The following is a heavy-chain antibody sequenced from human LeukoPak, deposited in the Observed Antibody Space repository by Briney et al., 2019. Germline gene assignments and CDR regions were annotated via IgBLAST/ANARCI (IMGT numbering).Heavy chain of an antibody. J-gene: IGHJ5*02. CDR2: ISGSGGST. Sequence: PGGSLRLSCAASGFTFSSYAMSWVRQAPGKGLEWVSAISGSGGSTYYADSVRGRFTISRDNSKNTLYLQMNSLRAEDTAVYYCAKDGGIAAAELWFDPWGQGTLVTVSS. D-gene: IGHD6-13*01. CDR3: AKDGGIAAAELWFDP. CDR1: GFTFSSYA. V-gene: IGHV3-23*01.